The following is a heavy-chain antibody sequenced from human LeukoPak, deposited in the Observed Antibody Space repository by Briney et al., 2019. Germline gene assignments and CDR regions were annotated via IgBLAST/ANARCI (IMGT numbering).Heavy chain of an antibody. CDR1: GGSISSSSYY. D-gene: IGHD6-13*01. Sequence: SETLSLTCTVSGGSISSSSYYWSWIRQPPGKGLEWIGYIYYSGSTNYNPSLKSRVTISVDTSKNQFSLKLSSVTAADTAVYYCARVLAAAGQPYYYYYYGMDVWGQGTTVTVSS. J-gene: IGHJ6*02. CDR2: IYYSGST. V-gene: IGHV4-61*01. CDR3: ARVLAAAGQPYYYYYYGMDV.